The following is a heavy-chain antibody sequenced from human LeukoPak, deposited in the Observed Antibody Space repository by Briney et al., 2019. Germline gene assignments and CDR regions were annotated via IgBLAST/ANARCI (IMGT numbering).Heavy chain of an antibody. CDR2: ISSSSSYI. Sequence: PGGSLRLSCAASGFTFSSYSMTWVRQAPGKGLEWVSSISSSSSYIYYADSVKGRFTISRDNAKNSLYLQMNSLRAEDTAVYYCARGLVSYYYGSVDPWGQGTLVTVSS. CDR3: ARGLVSYYYGSVDP. D-gene: IGHD3-10*01. J-gene: IGHJ5*02. CDR1: GFTFSSYS. V-gene: IGHV3-21*01.